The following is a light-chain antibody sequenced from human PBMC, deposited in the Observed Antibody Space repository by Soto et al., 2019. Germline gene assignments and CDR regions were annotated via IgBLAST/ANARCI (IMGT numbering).Light chain of an antibody. J-gene: IGKJ3*01. CDR3: QQYGSSPLFT. V-gene: IGKV3-20*01. CDR2: GAS. Sequence: EIVLTQSPGTLSLSPGERATLSCRASQTVTNNYLAWYQQKPGLAPRLLLFGASSRATGIPDRFGGSGSGTDFTLTISSLEPEDFAVYYCQQYGSSPLFTFGPGTKVDSK. CDR1: QTVTNNY.